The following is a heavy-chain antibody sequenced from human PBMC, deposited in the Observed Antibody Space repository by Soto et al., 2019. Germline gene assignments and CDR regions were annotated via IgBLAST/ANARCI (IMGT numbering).Heavy chain of an antibody. CDR2: INPNSGGT. D-gene: IGHD2-2*01. V-gene: IGHV1-2*04. J-gene: IGHJ4*02. CDR3: ARGGYCSSTSCSDGGLDY. Sequence: GASVKVSCKASGYTFTVYYMHCVVQSPLQWREWMGWINPNSGGTNYAQKFQGWVTMTRDTSISTAYMELSRLRSDDTAVYYCARGGYCSSTSCSDGGLDYWGQGTLVTVSS. CDR1: GYTFTVYY.